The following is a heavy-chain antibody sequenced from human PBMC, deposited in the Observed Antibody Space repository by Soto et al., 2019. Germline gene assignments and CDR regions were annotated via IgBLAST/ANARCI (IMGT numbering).Heavy chain of an antibody. CDR1: GFTFSSYS. CDR2: IYSSTNTI. D-gene: IGHD3-10*01. J-gene: IGHJ3*02. CDR3: AREKYGSGSPDAFDI. V-gene: IGHV3-48*01. Sequence: GGSLRLSCAASGFTFSSYSMNWVRQAPGEGLEWVSFIYSSTNTIYYADSVKGRFTISRDNAKNSLYLQMDSLRAEDTAVYYCAREKYGSGSPDAFDIWGQGTMVTVSS.